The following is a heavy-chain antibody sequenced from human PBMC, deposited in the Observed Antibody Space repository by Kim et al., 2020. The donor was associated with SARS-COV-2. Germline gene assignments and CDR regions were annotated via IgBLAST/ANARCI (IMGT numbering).Heavy chain of an antibody. CDR3: AREYMGGVGNYYYYYGMDV. CDR1: GYTFTGYY. D-gene: IGHD3-16*01. CDR2: INPNSGGT. V-gene: IGHV1-2*06. Sequence: ASVKVSCKASGYTFTGYYMHWVRQAPGQGLEWMGRINPNSGGTNYAQKFQGRVTMTRDTSISTAYMELSRLRSDDTAVYYCAREYMGGVGNYYYYYGMDVWGQGTTVTVSS. J-gene: IGHJ6*02.